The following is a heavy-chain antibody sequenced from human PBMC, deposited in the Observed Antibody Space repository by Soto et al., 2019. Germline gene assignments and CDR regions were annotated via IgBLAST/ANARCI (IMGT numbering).Heavy chain of an antibody. V-gene: IGHV4-4*08. CDR3: DRNPHGPVDFDH. CDR1: GGSITSYY. CDR2: IYSTGST. Sequence: SETLSLTCTVSGGSITSYYWSWIRHPPGKILEWIGHIYSTGSTHYNPSLKSRVTISLGTSENQLSLTLTSVTAADTAVYYCDRNPHGPVDFDHGGPGALVSAPQ. J-gene: IGHJ4*02. D-gene: IGHD3-16*02.